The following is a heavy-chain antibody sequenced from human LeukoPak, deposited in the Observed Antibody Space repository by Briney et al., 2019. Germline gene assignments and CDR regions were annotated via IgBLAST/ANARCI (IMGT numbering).Heavy chain of an antibody. CDR3: ARAVQGSSWYAGLLGGTGGSYYYYMDV. D-gene: IGHD6-13*01. J-gene: IGHJ6*03. CDR2: INPNSGGT. CDR1: GYTFTGYY. V-gene: IGHV1-2*02. Sequence: ASVKVSCKASGYTFTGYYMHWVRQAPGQGLEWMGWINPNSGGTNYAQKFRGRVTMTRDTSVSTAYMELSRLRSDDTAVYYCARAVQGSSWYAGLLGGTGGSYYYYMDVWGKGTTVTVPS.